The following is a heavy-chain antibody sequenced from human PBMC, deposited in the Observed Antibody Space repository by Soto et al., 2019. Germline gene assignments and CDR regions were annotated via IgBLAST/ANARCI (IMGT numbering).Heavy chain of an antibody. J-gene: IGHJ4*02. Sequence: PEGSLRLSCAASGFTFSNYWMTWVRHALGKLLEWVANIKQDESEKNYADSVKGRFTISRDNIKNSLYLQMNSLRVEDTAVYYCARDETPYIHPYYYDSHDYWGQGA. D-gene: IGHD3-22*01. CDR2: IKQDESEK. CDR1: GFTFSNYW. V-gene: IGHV3-7*04. CDR3: ARDETPYIHPYYYDSHDY.